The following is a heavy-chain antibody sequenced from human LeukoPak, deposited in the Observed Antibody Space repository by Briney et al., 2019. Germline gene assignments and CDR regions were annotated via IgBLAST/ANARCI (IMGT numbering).Heavy chain of an antibody. D-gene: IGHD1-26*01. CDR2: IIPIFGTA. J-gene: IGHJ3*02. CDR3: AIPSGSYSTDAFDI. V-gene: IGHV1-69*05. Sequence: ASVKVSCKASGGTFSSYAISWVRQAPGQGLEWMGRIIPIFGTANYAQKFQGRVTITTDESTSTAYMELSSLRSEDTAVYYCAIPSGSYSTDAFDIWGQGTMVTVSS. CDR1: GGTFSSYA.